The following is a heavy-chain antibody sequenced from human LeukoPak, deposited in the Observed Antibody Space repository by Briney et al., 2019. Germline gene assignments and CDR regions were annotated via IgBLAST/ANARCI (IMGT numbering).Heavy chain of an antibody. CDR2: TYYRSKWYN. Sequence: LSQTLSLTCAISGDSVSSNSAAWNWVRQSPSRGLEWLGRTYYRSKWYNDYAVSVKSRITINPDTSKNQFSLRLNSVTPEDTALYYCAGTRCGSSSCYHSDYWGQGTLVTVSS. D-gene: IGHD2-2*01. J-gene: IGHJ4*02. CDR1: GDSVSSNSAA. CDR3: AGTRCGSSSCYHSDY. V-gene: IGHV6-1*01.